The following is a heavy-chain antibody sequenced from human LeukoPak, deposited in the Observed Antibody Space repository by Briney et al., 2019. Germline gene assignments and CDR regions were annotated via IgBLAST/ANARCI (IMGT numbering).Heavy chain of an antibody. V-gene: IGHV4-34*01. CDR1: GVSFSGYY. J-gene: IGHJ6*02. D-gene: IGHD6-19*01. CDR2: INHSGST. CDR3: ARTPGYSSGWYGYYYGMDV. Sequence: SETLSLTCAVYGVSFSGYYWSWIRQPPGKGLEWIGEINHSGSTNYNPSLKSRVTISVDTSKNQFSLKLSSVTAADTAVYYCARTPGYSSGWYGYYYGMDVWGQGTTVTVSS.